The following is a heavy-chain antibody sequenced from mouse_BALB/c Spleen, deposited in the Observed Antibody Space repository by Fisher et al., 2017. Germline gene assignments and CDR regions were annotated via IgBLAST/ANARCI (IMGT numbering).Heavy chain of an antibody. J-gene: IGHJ4*01. CDR3: ARHRYDYDGYAMDY. D-gene: IGHD2-4*01. Sequence: RFTISRDNARNTLYLQMSSLRSEDTALYYCARHRYDYDGYAMDYWGQGTSVTVSS. V-gene: IGHV5-9*02.